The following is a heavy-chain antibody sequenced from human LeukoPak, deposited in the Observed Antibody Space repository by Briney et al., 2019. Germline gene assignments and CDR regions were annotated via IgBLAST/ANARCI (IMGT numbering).Heavy chain of an antibody. Sequence: GGSLRLSCAASGFTFSSYAMHWVRQAPGKGLEWVAVISYDGSNKYYADSVKGRFTISRDNSKNTLYLQMNSPRAEDTAVYYCASRGYSYGLDYWGQGTLVTVSS. V-gene: IGHV3-30-3*01. CDR3: ASRGYSYGLDY. CDR2: ISYDGSNK. CDR1: GFTFSSYA. J-gene: IGHJ4*02. D-gene: IGHD5-18*01.